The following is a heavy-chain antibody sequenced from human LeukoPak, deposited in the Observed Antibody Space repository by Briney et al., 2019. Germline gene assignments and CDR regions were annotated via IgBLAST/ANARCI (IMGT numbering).Heavy chain of an antibody. D-gene: IGHD4-17*01. Sequence: GESLKISCKGSGYSFTTYYIAWVRQMPGKGLEWMGMISPGDSDTRYSPSFQGQVTISADKSISTAYLQWSSLKASDTAMYYCARQRCDYGDCPSEVDAFDIWGQGTMVTVSS. CDR1: GYSFTTYY. CDR3: ARQRCDYGDCPSEVDAFDI. V-gene: IGHV5-51*01. CDR2: ISPGDSDT. J-gene: IGHJ3*02.